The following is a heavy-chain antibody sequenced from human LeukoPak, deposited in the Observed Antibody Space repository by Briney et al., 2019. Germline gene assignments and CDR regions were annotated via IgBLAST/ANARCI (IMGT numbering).Heavy chain of an antibody. V-gene: IGHV3-7*01. D-gene: IGHD1-1*01. CDR1: GFTFSSYW. CDR2: IKEDGSEK. CDR3: ARGVPTGIDYFDF. J-gene: IGHJ4*02. Sequence: GRSLRLSCAASGFTFSSYWMSWVRQAPGKGLEWVANIKEDGSEKFYVDSVKGRFSMPRDNARNSLYLQMNNLRAEDTAVYYCARGVPTGIDYFDFWGQGTLVTVSS.